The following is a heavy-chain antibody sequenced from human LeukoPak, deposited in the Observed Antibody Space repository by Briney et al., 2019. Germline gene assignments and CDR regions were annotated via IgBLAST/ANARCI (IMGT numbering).Heavy chain of an antibody. Sequence: GGSLRLSCAASGFTFSNYAMSWVRQAPGKGLEWVSAISGSGGSTYYADSVKGRFTISRDKSKSTLYLQMNSLRAEDMAVYYCAKERGIVVVPAALDAFDIWGQGTMVTVSS. CDR2: ISGSGGST. V-gene: IGHV3-23*01. D-gene: IGHD2-2*01. CDR3: AKERGIVVVPAALDAFDI. CDR1: GFTFSNYA. J-gene: IGHJ3*02.